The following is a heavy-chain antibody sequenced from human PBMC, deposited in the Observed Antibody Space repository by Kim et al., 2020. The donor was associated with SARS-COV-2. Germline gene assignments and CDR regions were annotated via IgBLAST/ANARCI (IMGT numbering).Heavy chain of an antibody. Sequence: GSGVSTYHAAPGKVRFTISRYNSKNTLYLQMNSLRAEDTAVYYCAKRMDYWGQGTLVTVSS. V-gene: IGHV3-23*01. D-gene: IGHD2-2*03. CDR3: AKRMDY. J-gene: IGHJ4*02. CDR2: GSGVST.